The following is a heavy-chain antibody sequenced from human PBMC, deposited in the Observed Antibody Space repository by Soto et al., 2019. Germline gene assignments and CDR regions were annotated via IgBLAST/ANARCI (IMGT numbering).Heavy chain of an antibody. CDR2: ISGSGGST. Sequence: EVQLLESGGGLVQPGGSLRLSCAASGFTFSSYAMSWVRQAPGKGLEWVSGISGSGGSTYYADSVKGRFTISRDNSKNTLYLQTNSLRAADTAVYYCAKERGYNYGYDVMDVWGQGTTVTVSS. J-gene: IGHJ6*02. D-gene: IGHD5-18*01. CDR3: AKERGYNYGYDVMDV. V-gene: IGHV3-23*01. CDR1: GFTFSSYA.